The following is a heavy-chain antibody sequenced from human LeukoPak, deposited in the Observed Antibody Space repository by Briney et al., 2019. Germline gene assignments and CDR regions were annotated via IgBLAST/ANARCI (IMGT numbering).Heavy chain of an antibody. D-gene: IGHD2-15*01. CDR2: IYYSGST. CDR3: ARDHCSGGSCYLPAGWFDP. V-gene: IGHV4-31*03. J-gene: IGHJ5*02. Sequence: TLSLTCTVSGGSISSGGYYWSWIRQHPGKGLEWIGYIYYSGSTYYNPSLKSRVTISVDTSKNQFSLKLSSVTAADTAVYYCARDHCSGGSCYLPAGWFDPWGQGTLVTVSS. CDR1: GGSISSGGYY.